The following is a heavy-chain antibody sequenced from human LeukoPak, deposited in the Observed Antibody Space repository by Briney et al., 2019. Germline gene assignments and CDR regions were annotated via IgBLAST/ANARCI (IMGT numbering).Heavy chain of an antibody. CDR1: GGSFSGYY. CDR2: IYYSGST. Sequence: NTSETLSLTCAVYGGSFSGYYWSWIRQPPGKGLEWIGYIYYSGSTNYNPSLKSRVTISVDTSKNQFSLKLSSVTAADTAVYYCARGDMTKVDYWGQGTLVTVSS. CDR3: ARGDMTKVDY. J-gene: IGHJ4*02. V-gene: IGHV4-59*01.